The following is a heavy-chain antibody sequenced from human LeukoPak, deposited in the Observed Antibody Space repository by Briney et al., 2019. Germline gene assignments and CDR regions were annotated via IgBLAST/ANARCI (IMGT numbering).Heavy chain of an antibody. CDR3: ARLDSGSTSYYDSSGYYEHWYFDL. D-gene: IGHD3-22*01. CDR1: GGSISSYY. CDR2: IYYSGST. J-gene: IGHJ2*01. V-gene: IGHV4-59*08. Sequence: PSETLSLTCTVSGGSISSYYWSWIRQPPGKGLEWIGYIYYSGSTNYNPSLKSRVTISVDTSKNQFSLKLSCVTAADTAVYYCARLDSGSTSYYDSSGYYEHWYFDLWGRGTLVTVSS.